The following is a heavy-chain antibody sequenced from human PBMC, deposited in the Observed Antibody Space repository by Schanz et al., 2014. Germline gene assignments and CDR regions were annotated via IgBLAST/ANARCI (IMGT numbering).Heavy chain of an antibody. J-gene: IGHJ4*02. D-gene: IGHD3-3*01. CDR3: AKDVDFWSGYYLDY. CDR1: GITLSGYG. Sequence: QVQLVESGGGVVQPGRSLRLSCAASGITLSGYGLHWVRQAPGKGLEWVGFISFDGRNTGYAHSVKGRFTISRDNSKNTVNLQMNSLRSEDTAVYYCAKDVDFWSGYYLDYWGQGTLVTVSS. CDR2: ISFDGRNT. V-gene: IGHV3-30*18.